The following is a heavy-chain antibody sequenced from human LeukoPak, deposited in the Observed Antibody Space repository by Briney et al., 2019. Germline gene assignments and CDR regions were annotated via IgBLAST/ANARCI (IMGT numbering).Heavy chain of an antibody. CDR1: GGSISSSNYY. D-gene: IGHD1-7*01. Sequence: PSETLSLTCIVPGGSISSSNYYWAWIRQPPGKGLEWIGTFYSGGSAYYNPSLTSRGSISKDTSDNQFSLRLYSVTAADTAVYYCARKQGGTMYDVWGQGTQVTVSS. CDR2: FYSGGSA. V-gene: IGHV4-39*07. J-gene: IGHJ4*02. CDR3: ARKQGGTMYDV.